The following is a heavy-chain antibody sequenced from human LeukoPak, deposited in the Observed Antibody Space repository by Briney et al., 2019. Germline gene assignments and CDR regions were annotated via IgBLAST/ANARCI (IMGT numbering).Heavy chain of an antibody. CDR1: GYSISSGYY. D-gene: IGHD5-24*01. CDR3: TRGGAYKPFDY. Sequence: SSETLSLTCAVSGYSISSGYYWGWIRQPPGKGLQRIGSIYHSGSTYYNPSLKSRVTISVDTSKNQLSLKLSSVTAADTAVYYCTRGGAYKPFDYWGQGTLVTVSS. V-gene: IGHV4-38-2*01. J-gene: IGHJ4*02. CDR2: IYHSGST.